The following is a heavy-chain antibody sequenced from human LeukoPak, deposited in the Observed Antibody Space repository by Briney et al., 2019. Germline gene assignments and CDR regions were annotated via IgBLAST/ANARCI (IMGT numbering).Heavy chain of an antibody. CDR2: IYYSGST. V-gene: IGHV4-59*01. CDR1: GGSISSYY. Sequence: PSETLSLTCTVSGGSISSYYWSWIRQPPGKGLEWIGYIYYSGSTNYNPSLKSRVTISVDTSKNQFSLKLSSVTAADTAVYYCARENPSIRVRGMNFDYWGREPWSPSPQ. J-gene: IGHJ4*02. CDR3: ARENPSIRVRGMNFDY. D-gene: IGHD3-10*02.